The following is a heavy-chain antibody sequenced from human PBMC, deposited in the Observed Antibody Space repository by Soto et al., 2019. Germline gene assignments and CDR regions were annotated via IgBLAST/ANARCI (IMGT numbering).Heavy chain of an antibody. CDR2: IYHSGST. CDR1: GGSISSGGYS. J-gene: IGHJ3*02. D-gene: IGHD5-12*01. V-gene: IGHV4-30-2*01. Sequence: ASETLSLTCAVSGGSISSGGYSWSWIRQPPGKGLEWIGYIYHSGSTYYNPSLKSRVTISVDRSKNQFSLKLSSVTAADTAVYYCARGGVEMATITNAFDICGQGTMVTVSS. CDR3: ARGGVEMATITNAFDI.